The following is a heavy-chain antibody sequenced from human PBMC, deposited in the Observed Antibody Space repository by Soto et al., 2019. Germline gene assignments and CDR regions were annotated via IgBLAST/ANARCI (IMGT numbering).Heavy chain of an antibody. CDR3: ARLVVTAIGPYYYYGMDV. V-gene: IGHV3-7*05. Sequence: GGSLRLSCAASGFTFSSYWMSWVRQAPGKGLEWVANIKQDGSEKYYVDSVKGRFTISRDNAKNSLYLQMNSLRAEDTAVYYCARLVVTAIGPYYYYGMDVWGQGTTVTVSS. J-gene: IGHJ6*02. D-gene: IGHD2-21*02. CDR2: IKQDGSEK. CDR1: GFTFSSYW.